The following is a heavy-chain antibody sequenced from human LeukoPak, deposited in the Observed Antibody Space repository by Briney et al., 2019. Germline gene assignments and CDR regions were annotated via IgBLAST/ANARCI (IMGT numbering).Heavy chain of an antibody. CDR1: GFTFSNYD. Sequence: PGGSLRLSCAASGFTFSNYDMSWVRQAPGKGLEWVSAISARGGTTYYADSVKGRFTISRDNSKNTLYLQMNSLRAEDTAVYYCAKDITMVRSYGMDVWGQGTTVTVSS. V-gene: IGHV3-23*01. CDR2: ISARGGTT. J-gene: IGHJ6*02. CDR3: AKDITMVRSYGMDV. D-gene: IGHD3-10*01.